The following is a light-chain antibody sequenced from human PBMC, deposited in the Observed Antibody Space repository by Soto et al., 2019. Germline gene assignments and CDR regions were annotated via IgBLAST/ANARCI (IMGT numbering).Light chain of an antibody. CDR2: GAS. J-gene: IGKJ3*01. CDR1: QSVSSN. Sequence: EIVMTQSPATLSVSPGERATLSCRASQSVSSNLAWYQQKPGQAPRLLIYGASTRATGIPARFSGSGSGTAFTLTISSLQSGDFEVYYCQQYNNWPFTFGPGTKVDIK. V-gene: IGKV3-15*01. CDR3: QQYNNWPFT.